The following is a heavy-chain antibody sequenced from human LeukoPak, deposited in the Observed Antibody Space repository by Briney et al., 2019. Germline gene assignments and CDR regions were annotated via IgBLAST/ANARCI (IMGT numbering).Heavy chain of an antibody. V-gene: IGHV3-23*01. J-gene: IGHJ4*02. CDR2: VGGTDGRT. CDR1: GFTFSTYN. CDR3: AKDGSYYFDY. Sequence: GGSLRLSCAASGFTFSTYNMNWVRQAPGKGLEWVSAVGGTDGRTYYAAFVKGWFTIYRDNPKNTLYLQMNSLRAEDTAVYYCAKDGSYYFDYWGQGTLVTVSS.